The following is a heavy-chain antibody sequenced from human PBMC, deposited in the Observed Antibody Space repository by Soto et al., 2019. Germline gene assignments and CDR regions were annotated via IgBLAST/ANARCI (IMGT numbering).Heavy chain of an antibody. D-gene: IGHD2-15*01. CDR3: SSETLGYCSGGSCYRLFDY. CDR2: IIPILGIA. Sequence: GASVKVSCKASGGTFSSYTISWVRQAPGQGLEWMGRIIPILGIANYAQKFQGRVTITADKSTSTAYMELSSLRSEDTAVYYCSSETLGYCSGGSCYRLFDYWGQGTLVTVSS. J-gene: IGHJ4*02. V-gene: IGHV1-69*02. CDR1: GGTFSSYT.